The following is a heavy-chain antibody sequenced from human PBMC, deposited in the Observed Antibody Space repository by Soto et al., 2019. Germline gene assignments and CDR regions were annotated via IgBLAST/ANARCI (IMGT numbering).Heavy chain of an antibody. CDR1: GGSNSSGDYY. D-gene: IGHD3-9*01. V-gene: IGHV4-30-4*01. CDR3: ARARYDILTGYYANFDY. CDR2: IYYSGST. Sequence: SETLSGTCTVSGGSNSSGDYYWSWIRQPPGKGLEWIGYIYYSGSTYYNPSLKSRVTISVDTSKNQFSLKLSSVTAADTAVYYCARARYDILTGYYANFDYWGQGTLVTVSS. J-gene: IGHJ4*02.